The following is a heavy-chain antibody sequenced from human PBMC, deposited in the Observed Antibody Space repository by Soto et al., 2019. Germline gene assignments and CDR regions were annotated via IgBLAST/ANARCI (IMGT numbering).Heavy chain of an antibody. CDR2: ISAYNGNT. Sequence: ASVKVSCKASGYTFTSYGISWVRQAPGQGLEWMRWISAYNGNTNYAQKLQGRVTVTTDTSTSTAYMELRSLRSDDTAVYYCARYAISIVVVPAAGYWGQGTLVTVS. D-gene: IGHD2-2*01. CDR1: GYTFTSYG. CDR3: ARYAISIVVVPAAGY. V-gene: IGHV1-18*01. J-gene: IGHJ4*02.